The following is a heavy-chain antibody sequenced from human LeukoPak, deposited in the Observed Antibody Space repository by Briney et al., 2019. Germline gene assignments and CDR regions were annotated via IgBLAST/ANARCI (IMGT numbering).Heavy chain of an antibody. CDR3: ARQWRDGDWFDP. CDR2: IT. CDR1: GYSISSGYY. V-gene: IGHV4-38-2*01. D-gene: IGHD6-19*01. J-gene: IGHJ5*02. Sequence: SETLSLTCAVSGYSISSGYYWGWIRQPPGKGLEWIGSITYYNPSLKSRVTISVDTSKNQFSLKLSSATAADTAVYYCARQWRDGDWFDPWGQGTLVTVSS.